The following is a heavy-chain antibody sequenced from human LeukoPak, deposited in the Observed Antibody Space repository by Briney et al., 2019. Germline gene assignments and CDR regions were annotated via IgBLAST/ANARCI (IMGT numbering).Heavy chain of an antibody. Sequence: SETLSLTCAVSGGSISSYDWSWIRQPPGKGLEWIGYIYYSGSTNYYPSLKSRVTISVDTSKNQCSLKLSSVTAADTADYYCASGSRQINTLGVFDYWGQGTLVTVSS. D-gene: IGHD3-16*01. CDR3: ASGSRQINTLGVFDY. V-gene: IGHV4-59*01. J-gene: IGHJ4*02. CDR2: IYYSGST. CDR1: GGSISSYD.